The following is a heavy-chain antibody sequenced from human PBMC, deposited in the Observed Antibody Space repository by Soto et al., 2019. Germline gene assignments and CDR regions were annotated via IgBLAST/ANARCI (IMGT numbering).Heavy chain of an antibody. Sequence: XSVKVSCKASGYSFTSYYMHWVRQAPGQGLEWMGIINPSGGSTSYAQKFQGRVTMTRDTSTSTVYMELSSLRSEDTAVYYCARDLKRWFGELSGYYYYGMDVWGQGTTVTVSS. CDR3: ARDLKRWFGELSGYYYYGMDV. CDR1: GYSFTSYY. J-gene: IGHJ6*02. V-gene: IGHV1-46*01. CDR2: INPSGGST. D-gene: IGHD3-10*01.